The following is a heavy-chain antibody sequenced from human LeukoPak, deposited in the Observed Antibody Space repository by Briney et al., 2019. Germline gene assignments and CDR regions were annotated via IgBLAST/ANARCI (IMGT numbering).Heavy chain of an antibody. D-gene: IGHD6-19*01. CDR2: IFYSGST. CDR1: GGSISTSNYY. CDR3: ARRLQRVAQWLVDYGFDP. J-gene: IGHJ5*02. Sequence: SETLSLTCPVSGGSISTSNYYWGWIRQPPGKGLEWIGNIFYSGSTYYSPSLRSRVTISLDTSRNQFSLKLSSVTAADTAVYYCARRLQRVAQWLVDYGFDPWGQGTLVTVSS. V-gene: IGHV4-39*07.